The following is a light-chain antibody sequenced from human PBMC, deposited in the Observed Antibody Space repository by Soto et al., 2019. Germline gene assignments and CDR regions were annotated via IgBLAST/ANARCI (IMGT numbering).Light chain of an antibody. Sequence: QSVLTQPPSVSGAPGQRVTISCTGSSSNIGAGYDVHWYQQLPGTAPKLLIYGNSNRPSGVPDRFSGSKSGTSASLAITGLQAEDEADYYCQSSDSSLSGSVFGRGTQLTVL. J-gene: IGLJ3*02. CDR1: SSNIGAGYD. CDR2: GNS. V-gene: IGLV1-40*01. CDR3: QSSDSSLSGSV.